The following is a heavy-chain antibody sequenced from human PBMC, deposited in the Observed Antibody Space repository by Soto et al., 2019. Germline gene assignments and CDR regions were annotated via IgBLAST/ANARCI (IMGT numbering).Heavy chain of an antibody. CDR2: ISSSSSYI. CDR1: GFTFSSYA. Sequence: PGGSLRLSCAASGFTFSSYAMSWVRQAPGKGLEWVSAISSSSSYIYYADSVKGRFTISRDNAKNSLYLQMNSLRAEDTAVYYCAREAANYYYMDFWGKGTTVIVSS. V-gene: IGHV3-21*01. CDR3: AREAANYYYMDF. J-gene: IGHJ6*03. D-gene: IGHD6-25*01.